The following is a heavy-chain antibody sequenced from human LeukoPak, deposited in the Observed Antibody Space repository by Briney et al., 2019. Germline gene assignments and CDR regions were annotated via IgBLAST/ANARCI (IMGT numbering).Heavy chain of an antibody. CDR3: ARDRGAAAGTHYY. CDR2: ISSSGTTI. J-gene: IGHJ4*02. Sequence: PGGSLRLSCVASGFTFSDYYMSWIRQAPGKGLEWISYISSSGTTIYYTDSVKGRLTISRDNAKNSLYLQMNSLRAEDTAVYYCARDRGAAAGTHYYWGQGTLVTVSS. CDR1: GFTFSDYY. D-gene: IGHD6-13*01. V-gene: IGHV3-11*04.